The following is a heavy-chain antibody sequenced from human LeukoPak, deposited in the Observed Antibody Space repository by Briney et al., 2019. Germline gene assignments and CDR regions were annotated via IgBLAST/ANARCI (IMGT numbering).Heavy chain of an antibody. D-gene: IGHD5-24*01. CDR1: GFTFSSYT. CDR3: ARGRDGSQSPIDD. J-gene: IGHJ4*02. Sequence: KPGGSLRLSCAASGFTFSSYTMNWVRQAPGKGLEWVSSISSSSSYIYYADSVRGRFTISRDNAKNSLYLQMNSLRAEDTAVYYCARGRDGSQSPIDDWGQGTLVTVSS. V-gene: IGHV3-21*01. CDR2: ISSSSSYI.